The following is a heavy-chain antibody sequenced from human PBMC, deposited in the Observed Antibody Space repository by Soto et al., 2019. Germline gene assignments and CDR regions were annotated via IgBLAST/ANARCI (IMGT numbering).Heavy chain of an antibody. Sequence: QLQLQESGPGLVKPSETLSLTCTVSGGSISSSSYYWGWIRQPPGKGLEWIGSIYYSGSTYYNPSLKSRVTISVDTPKNQFSLKLSSVTAADTAVYNCAKSDSSGYLHAFDIWGQGTMVTVSS. D-gene: IGHD3-22*01. CDR1: GGSISSSSYY. V-gene: IGHV4-39*01. CDR3: AKSDSSGYLHAFDI. CDR2: IYYSGST. J-gene: IGHJ3*02.